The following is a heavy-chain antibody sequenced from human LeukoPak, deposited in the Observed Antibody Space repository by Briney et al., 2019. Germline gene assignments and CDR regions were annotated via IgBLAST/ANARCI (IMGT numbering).Heavy chain of an antibody. CDR2: ISGSGGST. CDR1: GFTFSSYE. J-gene: IGHJ4*02. V-gene: IGHV3-23*01. CDR3: AKAPVTTCSGAYCYPFDY. D-gene: IGHD2-15*01. Sequence: GGSLRLSCAASGFTFSSYEMNWVRQAPGQGLQLVSAISGSGGSTYYADSVKGRFTISRDNSENTLYLQMNSLRAEDAAVYYCAKAPVTTCSGAYCYPFDYWGQGTLVTVSS.